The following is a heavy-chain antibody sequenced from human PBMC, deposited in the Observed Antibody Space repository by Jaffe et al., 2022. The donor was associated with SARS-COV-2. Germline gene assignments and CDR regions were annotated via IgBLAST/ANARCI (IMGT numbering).Heavy chain of an antibody. CDR3: YYGSGSYRYGMDV. V-gene: IGHV3-74*01. CDR2: INSDGSST. D-gene: IGHD3-10*01. J-gene: IGHJ6*02. Sequence: EVQLVESGGGLVQPGGSLRLSCAASGFTLSNYWMHWVRQAPGMGLVWVSRINSDGSSTTYADSVKGRFTISRDNAKNTLYLQMNSLRVEDTAVYYCYYGSGSYRYGMDVWGQGTTVTVSS. CDR1: GFTLSNYW.